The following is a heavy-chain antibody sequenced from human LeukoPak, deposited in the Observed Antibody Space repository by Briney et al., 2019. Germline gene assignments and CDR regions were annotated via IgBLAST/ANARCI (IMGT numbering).Heavy chain of an antibody. CDR3: AKAPD. CDR2: INPNNGGT. V-gene: IGHV1-2*02. Sequence: ASVRVSCKASGYNFIDKYMHWVRQAPGQGLEWMGWINPNNGGTNYAQKFEGRVTMTRDTSISTAYMESSSLRSDDTAVYYCAKAPDWGQGTLVTVSS. J-gene: IGHJ4*02. CDR1: GYNFIDKY.